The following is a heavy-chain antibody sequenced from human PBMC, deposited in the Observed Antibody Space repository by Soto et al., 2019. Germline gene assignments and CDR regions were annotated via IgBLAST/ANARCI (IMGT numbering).Heavy chain of an antibody. J-gene: IGHJ4*02. CDR3: ARGVAGSGFDL. CDR2: TYYRSNWRH. D-gene: IGHD6-19*01. Sequence: SQTLSLTCAISGDSVSSNTAAWNWIRSPPSRGLEWLGRTYYRSNWRHDYAVSVKSRITVNPDTSKNHLSLQLNSVTPDDTAVYYCARGVAGSGFDLWGQGTLVTVSS. V-gene: IGHV6-1*01. CDR1: GDSVSSNTAA.